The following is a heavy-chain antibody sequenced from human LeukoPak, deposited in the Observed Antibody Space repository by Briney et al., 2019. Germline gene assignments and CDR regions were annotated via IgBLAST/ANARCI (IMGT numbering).Heavy chain of an antibody. D-gene: IGHD5-24*01. V-gene: IGHV3-21*01. Sequence: GGSLRLSCAASGFTFSSYSMNWVRQAPGKGLEWVSSISSSSSYIYYADSVKGRFTISRDNAKNSLYLQMNSLRAEDTAVYYCAKNVEMATITGWFDPWGQGTLVTVSS. J-gene: IGHJ5*02. CDR1: GFTFSSYS. CDR2: ISSSSSYI. CDR3: AKNVEMATITGWFDP.